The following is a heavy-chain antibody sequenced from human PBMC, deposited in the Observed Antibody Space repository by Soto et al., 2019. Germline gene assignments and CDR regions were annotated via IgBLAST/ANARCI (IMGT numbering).Heavy chain of an antibody. D-gene: IGHD2-15*01. V-gene: IGHV4-59*01. J-gene: IGHJ4*02. Sequence: SETLALTCTVSGGSIRANYWSWIRQCPGKGLEWIGYVYYSGSTVYNPSLKSRVSISADTSKNQFSLRLSSVTAADTAVYYCARDDQSCHYGTCSWHFNYWGQGDLVTVSS. CDR1: GGSIRANY. CDR2: VYYSGST. CDR3: ARDDQSCHYGTCSWHFNY.